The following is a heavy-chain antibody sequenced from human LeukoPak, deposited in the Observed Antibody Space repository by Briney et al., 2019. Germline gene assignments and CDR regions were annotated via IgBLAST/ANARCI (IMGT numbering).Heavy chain of an antibody. V-gene: IGHV4-59*08. CDR3: ARSIIGTRSKFDY. J-gene: IGHJ4*02. CDR2: IYYSGST. D-gene: IGHD1/OR15-1a*01. CDR1: GGSISSYY. Sequence: SETLSLTCTVSGGSISSYYWSWIRQTPGKGLEWIGYIYYSGSTNYNPSLKSRVTISVDTPKNQFSLKLSSVTAADTAVYSCARSIIGTRSKFDYWGQGTLITVSS.